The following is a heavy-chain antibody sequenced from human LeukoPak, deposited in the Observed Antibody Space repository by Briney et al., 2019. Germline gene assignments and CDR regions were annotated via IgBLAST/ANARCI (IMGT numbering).Heavy chain of an antibody. CDR3: ASPPYYDGSGYWSGFDY. D-gene: IGHD3-22*01. V-gene: IGHV1-69*13. J-gene: IGHJ4*02. Sequence: GASVTVSFKASGGTFISYAISWVRQAPGEGREWMGGIIPIFGTAKYAQKFQGRVTITADESTSTAYMELSSLRSEDTAVYYCASPPYYDGSGYWSGFDYWGQGTLVTVSS. CDR2: IIPIFGTA. CDR1: GGTFISYA.